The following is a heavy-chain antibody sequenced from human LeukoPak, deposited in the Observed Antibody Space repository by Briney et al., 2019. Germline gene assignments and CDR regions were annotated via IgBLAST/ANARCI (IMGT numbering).Heavy chain of an antibody. CDR1: GGTFSSYA. D-gene: IGHD3-10*01. CDR2: IIPIFGTA. J-gene: IGHJ4*02. Sequence: SVKVSCKASGGTFSSYAISWVRQAPGQGLEWMGGIIPIFGTANYAQKFQGRVTITADESTSTAYMELSSLRADDTAVYYCASHGGWSTSYYSYWGQGTLISVSS. V-gene: IGHV1-69*01. CDR3: ASHGGWSTSYYSY.